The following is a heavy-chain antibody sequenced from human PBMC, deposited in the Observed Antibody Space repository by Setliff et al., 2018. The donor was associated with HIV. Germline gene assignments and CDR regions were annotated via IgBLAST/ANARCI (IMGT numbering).Heavy chain of an antibody. CDR1: GGSINSTSYY. CDR3: ARDFGGYCSSMSCPDWFDP. D-gene: IGHD2-2*01. V-gene: IGHV4-39*02. CDR2: IYHTGST. J-gene: IGHJ5*02. Sequence: SETLSLTCAVSGGSINSTSYYWGWIRQPPGNGLEWIGSIYHTGSTYYKPSLKSRVTISVDTSTNTVYMELSSLRSEDTAVYYCARDFGGYCSSMSCPDWFDPWGQGTLVTVSS.